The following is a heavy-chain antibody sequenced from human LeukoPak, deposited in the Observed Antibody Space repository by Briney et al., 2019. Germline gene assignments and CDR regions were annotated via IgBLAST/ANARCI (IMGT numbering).Heavy chain of an antibody. D-gene: IGHD2-2*01. J-gene: IGHJ5*02. CDR2: INYSGST. CDR1: GGSISSGDYY. CDR3: ASTNCSSARCYGANWFDP. V-gene: IGHV4-30-4*01. Sequence: PSQTLSLTCTVSGGSISSGDYYWRWIRQPPGKGREWIGYINYSGSTFHYNPSLKSRVTISVDTSKNQFSLRLNSVTVADSAVYYCASTNCSSARCYGANWFDPWGQGTLVIVSS.